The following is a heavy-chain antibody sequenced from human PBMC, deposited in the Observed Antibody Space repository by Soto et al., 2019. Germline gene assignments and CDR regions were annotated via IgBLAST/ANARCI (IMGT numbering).Heavy chain of an antibody. D-gene: IGHD3-22*01. CDR3: ARGHDSKSL. V-gene: IGHV3-7*01. Sequence: EEQLMESGGGLVQPGGSLRLSCAASGFTTRSYWINWVRQAPGKGLEWVANIKRDGSEEYYVDSVKGRFTISRDNAKNSVYLQMNSLRVEDTAVYYCARGHDSKSLGGQGALVTVSS. J-gene: IGHJ4*02. CDR1: GFTTRSYW. CDR2: IKRDGSEE.